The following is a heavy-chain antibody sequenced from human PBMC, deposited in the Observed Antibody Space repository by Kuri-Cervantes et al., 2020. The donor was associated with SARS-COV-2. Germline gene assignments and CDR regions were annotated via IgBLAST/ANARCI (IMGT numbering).Heavy chain of an antibody. J-gene: IGHJ4*02. CDR1: GCTFSSYA. D-gene: IGHD2-2*01. CDR2: TIPLFGTT. Sequence: SVKVSCKASGCTFSSYAVTWVRQSPGQGLEWMGRTIPLFGTTIYAQKFRGRVTLTADKSTNTAYMELSSLRSEDTAIYYCAGPYCTTTTCYDGTFDSWGQGTLVTVSS. CDR3: AGPYCTTTTCYDGTFDS. V-gene: IGHV1-69*06.